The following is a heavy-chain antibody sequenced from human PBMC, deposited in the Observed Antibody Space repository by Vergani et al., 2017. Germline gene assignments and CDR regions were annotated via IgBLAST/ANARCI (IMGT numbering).Heavy chain of an antibody. Sequence: EVQVVESGGGLIKPGGSLRLSCVVSGITFKNVWINWVRQAPGRGLEWIGRIRSKNDGGTEDDAAPLKGRFTISRDDSKDIAFLLVNNLKTEDTAVSFCYTDYHDFWGQGTLVTVSS. CDR1: GITFKNVW. J-gene: IGHJ4*02. V-gene: IGHV3-15*01. CDR3: YTDYHDF. D-gene: IGHD2-2*02. CDR2: IRSKNDGGTE.